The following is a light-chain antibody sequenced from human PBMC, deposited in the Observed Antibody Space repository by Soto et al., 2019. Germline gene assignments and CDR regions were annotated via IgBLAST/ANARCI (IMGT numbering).Light chain of an antibody. V-gene: IGKV1-33*01. CDR2: DAS. J-gene: IGKJ5*01. CDR3: QQYDNLPLT. CDR1: QNINNY. Sequence: DIQMTQSPSSLSASVGDRVTITCQASQNINNYLNWYQQKPGRAPKLLIYDASNLEAGVPSMFRGSGSGTDFTFTISSLQPEDIATYYCQQYDNLPLTFGQGTRLEL.